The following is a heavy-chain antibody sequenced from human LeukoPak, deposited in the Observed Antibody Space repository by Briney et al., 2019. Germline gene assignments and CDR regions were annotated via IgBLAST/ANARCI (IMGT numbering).Heavy chain of an antibody. J-gene: IGHJ3*02. CDR2: TNPNSGNT. D-gene: IGHD6-6*01. V-gene: IGHV1-8*03. CDR3: ARPYSSSPNDAFDI. CDR1: GYTFTSYD. Sequence: ASVKVSCKASGYTFTSYDINWVRQATGQGLEWMGWTNPNSGNTGYAQKFQGRVTITRNTSISTAYMELSSLRSEDTAVYYCARPYSSSPNDAFDIWGQGTMVTVSS.